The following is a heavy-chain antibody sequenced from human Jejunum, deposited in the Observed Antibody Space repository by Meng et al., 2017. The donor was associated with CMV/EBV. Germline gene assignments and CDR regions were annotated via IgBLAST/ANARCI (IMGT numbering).Heavy chain of an antibody. Sequence: SCAATVLTFSSSGMHWVRQAPGKGLEWVAMIWSDGSNKYYAASVEGRFTISRDNSKNTLYLQMNSLRAEDTAVYYCARDKGVHCLDYWGQGTLVTVSS. CDR2: IWSDGSNK. D-gene: IGHD2-21*02. CDR3: ARDKGVHCLDY. CDR1: VLTFSSSG. J-gene: IGHJ4*02. V-gene: IGHV3-33*08.